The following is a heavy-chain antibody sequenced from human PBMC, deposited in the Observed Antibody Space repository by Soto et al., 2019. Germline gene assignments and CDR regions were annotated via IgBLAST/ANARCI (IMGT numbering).Heavy chain of an antibody. CDR1: GPSLSSYP. CDR3: AGPVGGYQVLFGTWYGTRSDY. J-gene: IGHJ4*02. D-gene: IGHD6-13*01. CDR2: ISGSGDTT. Sequence: GGSLRLSCAASGPSLSSYPMTWVRQAPGKGLEWVSAISGSGDTTLYAASVRGRPIISRDNSKNKEYVDMSSLRAEDTALYYCAGPVGGYQVLFGTWYGTRSDYWGQGTLVTVSS. V-gene: IGHV3-23*01.